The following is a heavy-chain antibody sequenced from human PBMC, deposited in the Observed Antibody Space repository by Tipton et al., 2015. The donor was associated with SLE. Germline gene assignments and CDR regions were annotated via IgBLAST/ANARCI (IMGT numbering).Heavy chain of an antibody. CDR1: GFTFSSYS. Sequence: QLVQSGGGLVQPGGSLRLSCAASGFTFSSYSMNWVRQAPGKGLEWVSSISSSSSYIYYADSVKGRFTISRDNAKNSLYLQMNSLRAEDTAVYYCARDPDYGGNFYFDYWGQGTLVTVSS. V-gene: IGHV3-21*03. J-gene: IGHJ4*02. CDR2: ISSSSSYI. D-gene: IGHD4-23*01. CDR3: ARDPDYGGNFYFDY.